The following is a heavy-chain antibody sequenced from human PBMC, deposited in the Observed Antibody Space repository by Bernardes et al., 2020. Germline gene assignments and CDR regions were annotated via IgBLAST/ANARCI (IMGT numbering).Heavy chain of an antibody. CDR1: GGSINSYY. J-gene: IGHJ6*02. D-gene: IGHD4-17*01. CDR2: ISDSGST. V-gene: IGHV4-59*01. Sequence: SETLSLTCTVSGGSINSYYWGWIRQPPGKGLEWIGYISDSGSTNYHPSLNSRVTISVDRSKNQLSLKLTSVTAADTAVYYCARATYRSNYGDSYYYYYGMDVWGQGTTVTVSS. CDR3: ARATYRSNYGDSYYYYYGMDV.